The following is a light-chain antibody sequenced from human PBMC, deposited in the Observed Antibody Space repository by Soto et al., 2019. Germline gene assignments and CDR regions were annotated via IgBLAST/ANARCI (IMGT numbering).Light chain of an antibody. CDR2: YDD. CDR3: EAWDDSLNGVV. V-gene: IGLV1-36*01. J-gene: IGLJ3*02. CDR1: SSNIGSNA. Sequence: QSVLTQPPSVSEAPRQRVAISCSGSSSNIGSNAVNWYQQLPRKAPKLLIYYDDLLPSGVSDRFSGSKSGTSASLAISGLQSEDEADYYCEAWDDSLNGVVFGGGTKLTVL.